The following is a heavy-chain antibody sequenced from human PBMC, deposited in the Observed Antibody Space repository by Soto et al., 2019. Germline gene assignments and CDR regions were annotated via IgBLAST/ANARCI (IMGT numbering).Heavy chain of an antibody. CDR3: ARNRWGFVDDTFDM. Sequence: EVQLVESGGGLVQPGGSLRLSCAVSGFTFSAYGMNWVRQAPGKGLEWLSYISSSGSTIYHADSVKGRLTLSSTNAKNTVYLQINSLRDEDTAVYYCARNRWGFVDDTFDMWGQGTTVTVSS. J-gene: IGHJ3*02. CDR1: GFTFSAYG. CDR2: ISSSGSTI. D-gene: IGHD2-21*01. V-gene: IGHV3-48*02.